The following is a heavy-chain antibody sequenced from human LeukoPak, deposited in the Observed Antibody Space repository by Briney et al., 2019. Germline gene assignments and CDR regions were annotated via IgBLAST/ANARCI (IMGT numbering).Heavy chain of an antibody. V-gene: IGHV3-30*18. Sequence: GGSLRLSCAASGFTFSSYGMHWVRQAPGKGLEWVAVISYDGSNKYYADSVKGRFTISRDNAKNSLYLQMNSLRAEDTALYYCAKGGPLLSPFDYWGQGTLVTVSS. CDR2: ISYDGSNK. CDR1: GFTFSSYG. J-gene: IGHJ4*02. CDR3: AKGGPLLSPFDY. D-gene: IGHD2/OR15-2a*01.